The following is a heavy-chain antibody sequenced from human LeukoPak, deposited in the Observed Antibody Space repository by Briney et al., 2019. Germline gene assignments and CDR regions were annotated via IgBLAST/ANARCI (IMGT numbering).Heavy chain of an antibody. Sequence: SETLSLTCTVSGGSISSYYWSWIRQPAGKGLEWIGRIYTSGSTNYNPSLKSRVTMSVDTSKNQFSLKLSSVTAADTAVYYCARESFGAYYDFWSGYGIVDYWGQGTLVTVSS. CDR3: ARESFGAYYDFWSGYGIVDY. V-gene: IGHV4-4*07. CDR2: IYTSGST. D-gene: IGHD3-3*01. J-gene: IGHJ4*02. CDR1: GGSISSYY.